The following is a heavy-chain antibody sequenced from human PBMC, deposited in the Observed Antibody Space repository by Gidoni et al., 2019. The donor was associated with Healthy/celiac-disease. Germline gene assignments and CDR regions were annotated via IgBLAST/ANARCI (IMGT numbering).Heavy chain of an antibody. D-gene: IGHD6-19*01. V-gene: IGHV3-53*02. CDR3: ARVTDSSGWSANYFDY. CDR2: IYSRAST. CDR1: GFSVSSKY. Sequence: VRLVETACGLLLPGGSRRLYCPASGFSVSSKYMSWVRQTPGKGLEWVSGIYSRASTYDADSGKGRFTISRDNAKSTMYIQRNSIRAEDTAVYDGARVTDSSGWSANYFDYWGQGTLVTVSS. J-gene: IGHJ4*02.